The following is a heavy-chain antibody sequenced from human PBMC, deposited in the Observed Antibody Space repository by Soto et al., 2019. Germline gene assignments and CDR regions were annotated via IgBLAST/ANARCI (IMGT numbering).Heavy chain of an antibody. D-gene: IGHD3-9*01. Sequence: PGGSLRLSCAASGFTFSGYSMNWVRQAPGKGLEWVSSISSSSSYIYYADSVKGRFTISRDNAKNSLYLQMNSLRAEDTAVYYCARGYDILTGPDYWGQGTLVTVSS. CDR1: GFTFSGYS. CDR2: ISSSSSYI. CDR3: ARGYDILTGPDY. J-gene: IGHJ4*02. V-gene: IGHV3-21*01.